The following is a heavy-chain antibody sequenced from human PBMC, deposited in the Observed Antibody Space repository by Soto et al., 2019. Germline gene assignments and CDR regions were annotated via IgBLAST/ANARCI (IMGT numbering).Heavy chain of an antibody. J-gene: IGHJ6*03. CDR1: GYTFTSYY. CDR2: INPSGGST. Sequence: ASVKVSCKASGYTFTSYYMHWVRQAPGQGLEWMGIINPSGGSTSYAQKFQGRVTMTRDTSTSTVYMELSSLRSEDTAVYYCARAAFVVVPAATSYYYYYYMDVWGKGTTVTVSS. V-gene: IGHV1-46*03. D-gene: IGHD2-2*01. CDR3: ARAAFVVVPAATSYYYYYYMDV.